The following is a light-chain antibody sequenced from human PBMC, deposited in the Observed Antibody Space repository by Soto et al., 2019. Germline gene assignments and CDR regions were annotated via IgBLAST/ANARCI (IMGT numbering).Light chain of an antibody. V-gene: IGLV2-14*03. Sequence: QSVLTQPASVSGSPGQSITISCTGSSSDIGDYKYVSWYKHHPGKDPKLMIYDVSNRPSGVSNPFSGSKSGNTASLTISGVQAEDEADYYCSSYTSTNFVIFGGGTKLTVL. CDR1: SSDIGDYKY. J-gene: IGLJ2*01. CDR2: DVS. CDR3: SSYTSTNFVI.